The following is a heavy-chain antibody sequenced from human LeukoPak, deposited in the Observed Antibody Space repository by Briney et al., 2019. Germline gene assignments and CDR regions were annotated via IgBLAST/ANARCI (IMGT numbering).Heavy chain of an antibody. Sequence: SGGSLRLSCAASGFTFSSYWMSWVRQAPGKGLEWVANIKPDGSEKYYVDSVKGRFTISRDNAKNSLYLQMNSLRAEDTAVYYCARGFSYSSAYHFDYWGQGTLVTVSS. J-gene: IGHJ4*02. V-gene: IGHV3-7*01. D-gene: IGHD6-25*01. CDR1: GFTFSSYW. CDR2: IKPDGSEK. CDR3: ARGFSYSSAYHFDY.